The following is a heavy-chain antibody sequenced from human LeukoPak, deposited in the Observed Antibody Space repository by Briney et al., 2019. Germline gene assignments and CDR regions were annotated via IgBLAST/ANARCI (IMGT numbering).Heavy chain of an antibody. CDR3: AKFVWLGIAAAGNYFQH. J-gene: IGHJ1*01. V-gene: IGHV3-23*01. D-gene: IGHD6-13*01. CDR1: GFTFSSYA. Sequence: GGSLRLSCAASGFTFSSYAMSWVRQAPGKGLEWVSAISGSGGSTYYADSVKGRFTISRDNSKNTLYLQMNSLRAEDTAVYYCAKFVWLGIAAAGNYFQHWGQGTLVTVSS. CDR2: ISGSGGST.